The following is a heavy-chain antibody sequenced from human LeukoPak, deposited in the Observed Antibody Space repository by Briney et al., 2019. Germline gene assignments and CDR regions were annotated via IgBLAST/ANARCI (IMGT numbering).Heavy chain of an antibody. J-gene: IGHJ6*03. V-gene: IGHV1-18*01. CDR2: ISAYNSNT. D-gene: IGHD4-11*01. Sequence: ASVKVSCKASGYTFTSYGISWVRQAPGQGLEWMGWISAYNSNTNYAQKLQGRVTMTTDTSTSTAYMELRSLRSDDTAVYYCARDQGVTTIYSYYYYMDVWGKGTTVTVSS. CDR3: ARDQGVTTIYSYYYYMDV. CDR1: GYTFTSYG.